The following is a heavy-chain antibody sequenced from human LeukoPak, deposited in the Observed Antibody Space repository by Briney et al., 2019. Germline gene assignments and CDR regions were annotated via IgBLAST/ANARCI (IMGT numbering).Heavy chain of an antibody. CDR3: ARSTIMITFGGHFDY. Sequence: ASVKVSCKASGDTFTSYYMHWVRQAPGQGLEWMGIINPSGGSTSYAQKFQGRVTMTRDTSTSTVYMELSSLRSEDTAVYYCARSTIMITFGGHFDYWGQGTLVTVSS. J-gene: IGHJ4*02. CDR2: INPSGGST. CDR1: GDTFTSYY. V-gene: IGHV1-46*01. D-gene: IGHD3-16*01.